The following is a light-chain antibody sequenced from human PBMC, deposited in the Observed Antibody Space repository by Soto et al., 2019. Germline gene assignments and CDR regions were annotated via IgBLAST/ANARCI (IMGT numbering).Light chain of an antibody. V-gene: IGKV3-15*01. Sequence: KVMTQSPATLSVSPGERATLSCRASQSVSSNLAWYQQKAGQAPRLLIYGASTRANGIPARFIGSGSGTEFPLTISSLQSEDFAVYYCKHYNNWQLTFGHGTRLESK. CDR3: KHYNNWQLT. CDR1: QSVSSN. J-gene: IGKJ5*01. CDR2: GAS.